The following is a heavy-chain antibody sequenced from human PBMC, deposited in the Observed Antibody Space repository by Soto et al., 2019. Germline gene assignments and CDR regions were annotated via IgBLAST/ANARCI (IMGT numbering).Heavy chain of an antibody. CDR2: IVAGSGHT. Sequence: QMQVVQSGPEVKKPGTSVRVSCKTSGFTFSTSTMQWVRQARGQSLEWIGWIVAGSGHTDYAQKCQERVAITTDLSTNTAYMKLSSLTSEDTAVYYCAARTGLRYFDDNAAGYAFRFWGQGTMVTVSS. J-gene: IGHJ3*01. D-gene: IGHD3-9*01. CDR1: GFTFSTST. CDR3: AARTGLRYFDDNAAGYAFRF. V-gene: IGHV1-58*02.